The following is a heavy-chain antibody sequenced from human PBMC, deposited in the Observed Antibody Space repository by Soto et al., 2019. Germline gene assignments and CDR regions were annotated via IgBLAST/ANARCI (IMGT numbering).Heavy chain of an antibody. V-gene: IGHV1-8*01. Sequence: QVQLVQSGAEVKKPGASVKVSCKASGYTFTSYDINWVRQATGQGLEWMGWMNPNSGNTGYAQKFQGRVTMTRNTHLSTADMELSSLRSEDTAVYYCALGIAARLGGYWYFDLWGRGTLVTVSS. J-gene: IGHJ2*01. D-gene: IGHD6-6*01. CDR3: ALGIAARLGGYWYFDL. CDR1: GYTFTSYD. CDR2: MNPNSGNT.